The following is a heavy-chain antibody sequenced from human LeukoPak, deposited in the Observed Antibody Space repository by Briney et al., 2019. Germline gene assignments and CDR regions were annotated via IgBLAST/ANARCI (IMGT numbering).Heavy chain of an antibody. CDR1: EFTFRSYW. CDR2: IRQDGGQK. CDR3: ASGRALDY. D-gene: IGHD3/OR15-3a*01. J-gene: IGHJ4*02. Sequence: PGGSLRLSCEASEFTFRSYWMTWVRQAPGKGLEWVANIRQDGGQKYFVDSVKGRFTISRDNAKYSLYLQMNSLRAEDTAVYYCASGRALDYWGQGTLVTVSS. V-gene: IGHV3-7*01.